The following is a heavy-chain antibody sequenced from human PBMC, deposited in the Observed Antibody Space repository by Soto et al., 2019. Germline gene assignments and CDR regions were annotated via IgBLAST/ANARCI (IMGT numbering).Heavy chain of an antibody. Sequence: SETLSLTCTVSGGPISSNSYYWVLIRQPPGKGLEWIGSIYYSGNTYYNPSLKSRVTISVDTSKNQFSLKLSSVTAADTAVYYCARHKSDYEIPNRFAPWGQGTLVTVSS. CDR1: GGPISSNSYY. D-gene: IGHD5-12*01. CDR2: IYYSGNT. V-gene: IGHV4-39*01. CDR3: ARHKSDYEIPNRFAP. J-gene: IGHJ5*02.